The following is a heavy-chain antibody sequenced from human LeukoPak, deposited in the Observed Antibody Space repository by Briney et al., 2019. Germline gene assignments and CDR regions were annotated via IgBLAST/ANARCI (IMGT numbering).Heavy chain of an antibody. CDR3: ARDNDLAGWELLYYFDY. D-gene: IGHD1-26*01. Sequence: PGRSLRPSCAASGFTFSSYAMHWVRQAPGKGLEWVAVISYDGSNKYYADSVKGRFTISRDNSKNTLYLQMNSLRAEDTAVYYCARDNDLAGWELLYYFDYWGQGILVTVSS. V-gene: IGHV3-30-3*01. CDR1: GFTFSSYA. J-gene: IGHJ4*02. CDR2: ISYDGSNK.